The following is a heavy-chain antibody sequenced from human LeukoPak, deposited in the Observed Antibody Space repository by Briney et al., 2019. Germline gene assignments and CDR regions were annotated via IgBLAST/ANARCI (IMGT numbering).Heavy chain of an antibody. CDR1: SGSFSTYY. CDR3: ARPDYDILTGSMAFDI. CDR2: INHSGST. J-gene: IGHJ3*02. D-gene: IGHD3-9*01. Sequence: TSETLSLTCAVSSGSFSTYYWSWIRQPPGKGLEWIGDINHSGSTNYNPSLKSRVIISIDPSKNQFSLKLSSVTAADTAVYYCARPDYDILTGSMAFDIWGQGTMVTVSS. V-gene: IGHV4-34*01.